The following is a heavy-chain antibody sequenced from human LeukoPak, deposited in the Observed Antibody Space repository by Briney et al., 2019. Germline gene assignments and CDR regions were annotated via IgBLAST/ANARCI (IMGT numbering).Heavy chain of an antibody. Sequence: PGGSLRLSCAASGFTFSSYEMNWVRQAPGKGLEWVSYISSSGSTIYYADSVKGRFTISRDNAKNSLYLQMNSLRAEDTAAYYCATTLYSSSWLSAYYYYYYMDVWGKGTTVTVSS. J-gene: IGHJ6*03. CDR1: GFTFSSYE. D-gene: IGHD6-13*01. CDR3: ATTLYSSSWLSAYYYYYYMDV. CDR2: ISSSGSTI. V-gene: IGHV3-48*03.